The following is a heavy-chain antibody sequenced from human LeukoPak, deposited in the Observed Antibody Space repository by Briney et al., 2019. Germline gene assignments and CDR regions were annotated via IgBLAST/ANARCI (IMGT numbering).Heavy chain of an antibody. CDR2: IIPIFGTA. Sequence: ASVKVSCKASGGTFSSYAISWVRQAPGQGLEWMGGIIPIFGTANYAQKFQGRVTITADESTSTAYMELSSLRSEDTAVYYCARISRLGNWFDPWGQGTLVTVSS. J-gene: IGHJ5*02. D-gene: IGHD2/OR15-2a*01. V-gene: IGHV1-69*13. CDR1: GGTFSSYA. CDR3: ARISRLGNWFDP.